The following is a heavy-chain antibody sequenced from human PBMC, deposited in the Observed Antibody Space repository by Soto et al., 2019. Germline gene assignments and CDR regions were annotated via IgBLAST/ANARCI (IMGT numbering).Heavy chain of an antibody. Sequence: EVQLVESGGGLVQPGGSLRLSCAASGFTFSSYEMNWVRQAPGKGLEWVSYISSSGSTIYYADSVKGRFTISRDNAKNSLDLQMNSLRAEDTAVYYCASGRKRSYYYYGMDVWGQGTTVTVSS. CDR3: ASGRKRSYYYYGMDV. V-gene: IGHV3-48*03. CDR2: ISSSGSTI. J-gene: IGHJ6*02. CDR1: GFTFSSYE.